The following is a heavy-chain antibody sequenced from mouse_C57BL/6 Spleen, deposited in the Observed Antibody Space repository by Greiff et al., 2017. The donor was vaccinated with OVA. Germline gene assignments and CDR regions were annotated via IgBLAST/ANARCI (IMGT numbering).Heavy chain of an antibody. CDR3: ARGDIYSNYRYWYFDV. V-gene: IGHV1-72*01. Sequence: QVQLQQPGAELVKPGASVKLSCKASGYTFTSYWMHWVKQRPGRGLEWIGRIDPNGGGTKYNEKFKSKATLTVDKPSSTAYMQLSSLTSEDSAVYYCARGDIYSNYRYWYFDVWGTGTTVTVSS. J-gene: IGHJ1*03. CDR1: GYTFTSYW. D-gene: IGHD2-5*01. CDR2: IDPNGGGT.